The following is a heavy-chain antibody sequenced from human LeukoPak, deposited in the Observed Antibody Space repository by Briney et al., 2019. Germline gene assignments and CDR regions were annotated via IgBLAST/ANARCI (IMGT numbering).Heavy chain of an antibody. CDR2: IHHTGTP. D-gene: IGHD7-27*01. V-gene: IGHV4-39*01. Sequence: PSETLSLTCIVSGASISTNTHYWGCVRQPPGKGLEWIASIHHTGTPYYNPSLKSRVTISVDTSKNQFSLQFSSVIAADTAVYYCMRHASGEPPRYWGQGTLVTASS. J-gene: IGHJ4*02. CDR1: GASISTNTHY. CDR3: MRHASGEPPRY.